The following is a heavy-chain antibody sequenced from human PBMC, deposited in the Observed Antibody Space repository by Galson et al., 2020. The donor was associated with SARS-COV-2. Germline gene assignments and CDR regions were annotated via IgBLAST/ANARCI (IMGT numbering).Heavy chain of an antibody. V-gene: IGHV2-5*02. J-gene: IGHJ6*02. Sequence: KMSGPTLVKPTQTLTLTCTFSGFSLKTRGVGVGWIRQPPGKALEWLALIYWDDDKRYNPSLKSRLTIIQDTSKNQVVLTMTNMDPLDTATYHCAHSSLFYDFRNPTLPSRRDHYDGMDVWGQGTTVIVSS. CDR3: AHSSLFYDFRNPTLPSRRDHYDGMDV. CDR2: IYWDDDK. D-gene: IGHD3-3*01. CDR1: GFSLKTRGVG.